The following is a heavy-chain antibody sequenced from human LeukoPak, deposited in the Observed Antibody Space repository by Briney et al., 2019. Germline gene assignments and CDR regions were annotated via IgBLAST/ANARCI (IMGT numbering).Heavy chain of an antibody. Sequence: SETLSLTCTVSGGAITGSYWAWLRQPPGKGLESIGYIYYSGNTNYNPSLRGRVTISVDTSKRQFSLMLRSVTAADTAVYYCAKVKVTYCYDASGYYYFDYWGQGTLVTVSS. CDR2: IYYSGNT. CDR1: GGAITGSY. V-gene: IGHV4-59*01. CDR3: AKVKVTYCYDASGYYYFDY. J-gene: IGHJ4*02. D-gene: IGHD3-22*01.